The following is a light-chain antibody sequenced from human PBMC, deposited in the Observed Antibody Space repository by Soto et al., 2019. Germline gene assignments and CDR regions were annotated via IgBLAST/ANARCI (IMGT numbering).Light chain of an antibody. Sequence: QSALTQPASVSGSPGQSITISCTGTSSDVGGYNYVSWYQKHPGKAPKLMISDVSNRPSGVSDRFSGSKSGNMASLTISGLQAEDEADYYCSSYTNSGTLVVFGGGTKLTVL. V-gene: IGLV2-14*01. J-gene: IGLJ2*01. CDR1: SSDVGGYNY. CDR3: SSYTNSGTLVV. CDR2: DVS.